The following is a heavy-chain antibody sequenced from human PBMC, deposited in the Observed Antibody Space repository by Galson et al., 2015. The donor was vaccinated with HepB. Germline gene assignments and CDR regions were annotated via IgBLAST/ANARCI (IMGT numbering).Heavy chain of an antibody. CDR1: GYTFTGYY. J-gene: IGHJ4*02. Sequence: SVKVSCKASGYTFTGYYMHWVRQAPGQGLEWMGWINPNGGGTNYAQRFQGWVTMTRDTSISTAYMELSRLRSDDTAVYYCARGDSSGYSAVDYWGQGALVTVSS. D-gene: IGHD3-22*01. CDR3: ARGDSSGYSAVDY. CDR2: INPNGGGT. V-gene: IGHV1-2*04.